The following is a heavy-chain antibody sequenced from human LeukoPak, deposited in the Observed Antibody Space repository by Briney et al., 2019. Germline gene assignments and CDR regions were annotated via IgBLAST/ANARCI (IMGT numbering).Heavy chain of an antibody. CDR2: ISDSGGST. CDR1: GFTFSSYA. Sequence: PGGSLRLSCAASGFTFSSYAMSWVRQAPGKGLEWVSSISDSGGSTYYADSVKGRFTISRDNSKNTLYLQMNSLRVEDTAVYYCARRRANWFDPWGQGTLVTVSS. CDR3: ARRRANWFDP. J-gene: IGHJ5*02. V-gene: IGHV3-23*01.